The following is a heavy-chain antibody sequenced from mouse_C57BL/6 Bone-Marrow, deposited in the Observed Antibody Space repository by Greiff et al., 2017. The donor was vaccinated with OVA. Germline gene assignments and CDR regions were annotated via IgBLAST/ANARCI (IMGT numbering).Heavy chain of an antibody. D-gene: IGHD1-1*01. V-gene: IGHV1-52*01. CDR3: ARVFDYYGSSYDYFDY. J-gene: IGHJ2*01. Sequence: VQLQQPGAELVRPGSSVKLSCKASGYTFTSYWMHWVKQRPIQGLEWIGNIDPSDSETHYNQKFKDKATLTVDKSSSTAYMQLSSLTSEDSAVYYCARVFDYYGSSYDYFDYWGQGTTLTVSS. CDR1: GYTFTSYW. CDR2: IDPSDSET.